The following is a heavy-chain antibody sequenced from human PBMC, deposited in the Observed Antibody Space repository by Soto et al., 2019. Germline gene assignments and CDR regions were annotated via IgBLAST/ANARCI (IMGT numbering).Heavy chain of an antibody. Sequence: ASVKVSCKASGYTFTSYGISWVRQAPGQGLERMGWINANSGNTNYAQKFQGWVNMTRDTSISTAYMELSRLRSDDTAVYYCARGRAAAAAGIVYYYYYYYMDVWGKGTTVTVS. CDR3: ARGRAAAAAGIVYYYYYYYMDV. D-gene: IGHD6-13*01. V-gene: IGHV1-2*04. CDR1: GYTFTSYG. J-gene: IGHJ6*03. CDR2: INANSGNT.